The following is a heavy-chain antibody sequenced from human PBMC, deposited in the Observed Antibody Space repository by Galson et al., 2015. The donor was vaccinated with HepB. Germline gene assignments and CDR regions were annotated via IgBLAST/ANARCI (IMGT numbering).Heavy chain of an antibody. V-gene: IGHV1-18*04. CDR2: ISAYNGNT. D-gene: IGHD6-13*01. CDR3: ARDRDRYSSSWYEFDY. J-gene: IGHJ4*02. CDR1: GYTFTSYG. Sequence: SVKVSCKASGYTFTSYGISWVRQAPGQGLEWMGWISAYNGNTNYAQKLQGRVTMTTDTSTSTAYMELRSLRSDDTAVYYCARDRDRYSSSWYEFDYWGQGTLVTVSS.